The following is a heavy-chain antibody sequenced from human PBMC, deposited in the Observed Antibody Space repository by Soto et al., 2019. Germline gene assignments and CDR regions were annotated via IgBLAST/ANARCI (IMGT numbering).Heavy chain of an antibody. V-gene: IGHV1-69*13. CDR1: GGTFSSYA. Sequence: SVKVSCKASGGTFSSYAISWVRQAPGQGLEWMGGIIPIFGTANYAQKFQGRVTITADESTSTAYMELSSLRSEDTAVYYCARDERRRYYYGSGSYPTWGQGTLVTVS. CDR3: ARDERRRYYYGSGSYPT. J-gene: IGHJ5*02. CDR2: IIPIFGTA. D-gene: IGHD3-10*01.